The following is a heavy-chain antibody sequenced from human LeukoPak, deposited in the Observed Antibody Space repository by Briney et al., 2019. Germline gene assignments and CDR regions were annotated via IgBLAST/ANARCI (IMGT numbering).Heavy chain of an antibody. CDR3: ARGSRGDKYYYDSSGYYYVPSDY. CDR2: ISYDGSNK. Sequence: GGSLRLSCAASGFTFSSYAMHWVRQAPGKGLEWVAVISYDGSNKYYADSVKGRFTISRDNSKNTLYLQMNSLRAEDTAVYYCARGSRGDKYYYDSSGYYYVPSDYWGQGTLVTVSS. D-gene: IGHD3-22*01. J-gene: IGHJ4*02. CDR1: GFTFSSYA. V-gene: IGHV3-30-3*01.